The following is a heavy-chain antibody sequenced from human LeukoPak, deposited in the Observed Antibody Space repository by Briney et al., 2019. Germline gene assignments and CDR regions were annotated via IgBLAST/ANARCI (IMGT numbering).Heavy chain of an antibody. CDR1: GFTFSDYY. CDR3: ARDSGYDWILYYFDY. Sequence: GGSLRLSCAASGFTFSDYYMSWIRQAPGKGLEWVANVKQDGSEKYYVDSVKGRFTISRDNAKNSLYLQMNSLRAEDTAVYYCARDSGYDWILYYFDYWGQGTLVTVSS. V-gene: IGHV3-7*01. J-gene: IGHJ4*02. CDR2: VKQDGSEK. D-gene: IGHD5-12*01.